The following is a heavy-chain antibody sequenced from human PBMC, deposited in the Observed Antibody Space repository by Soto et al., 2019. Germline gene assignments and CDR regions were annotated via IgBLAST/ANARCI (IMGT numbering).Heavy chain of an antibody. Sequence: QVQLVESGGGVVQPGRSLRLSCAASGFTFSSYGMHWVRQAPGKGLEWVAVIWYDGSNKYYADSVKGRFTISRDNSKNTLYLQMNSLRAEDTAVYYCARGGYSSGWYGTRNWYFDLWGRGTLVTVSS. CDR3: ARGGYSSGWYGTRNWYFDL. CDR1: GFTFSSYG. J-gene: IGHJ2*01. CDR2: IWYDGSNK. D-gene: IGHD6-19*01. V-gene: IGHV3-33*01.